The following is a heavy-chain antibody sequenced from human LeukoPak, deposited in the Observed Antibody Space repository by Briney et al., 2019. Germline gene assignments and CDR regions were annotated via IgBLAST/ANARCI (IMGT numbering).Heavy chain of an antibody. CDR2: IHSVGHT. CDR3: ARQPYCGADCRWGFDY. Sequence: PSETPSLTCTVSGFSVSSDYYWAWIRQPPGEGLEWFGSIHSVGHTFHNSSLKSRVTTSIYTSKNQFSLEMTSVTAADTAVYYCARQPYCGADCRWGFDYWGQGTPVTVSS. D-gene: IGHD2-21*01. V-gene: IGHV4-38-2*02. J-gene: IGHJ4*02. CDR1: GFSVSSDYY.